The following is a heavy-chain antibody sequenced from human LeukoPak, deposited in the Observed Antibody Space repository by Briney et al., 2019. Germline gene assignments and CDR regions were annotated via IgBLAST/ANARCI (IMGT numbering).Heavy chain of an antibody. CDR1: GFTFDDYA. D-gene: IGHD3-3*01. CDR2: ISWNSGSI. Sequence: GGSLRLSCAASGFTFDDYAMHWVRQAPGKGLEWVSGISWNSGSIGYADSAKGRFTISRDNAKNSLYLQMNSLRAEDTALYYCAKASGKVLRFLEWLLPDYFDYWGQGTLVTVSS. CDR3: AKASGKVLRFLEWLLPDYFDY. V-gene: IGHV3-9*01. J-gene: IGHJ4*02.